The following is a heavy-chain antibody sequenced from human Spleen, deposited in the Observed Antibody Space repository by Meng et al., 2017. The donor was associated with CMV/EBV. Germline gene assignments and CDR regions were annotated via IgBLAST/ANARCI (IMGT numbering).Heavy chain of an antibody. V-gene: IGHV4-34*01. J-gene: IGHJ4*02. CDR3: ARAPAGYCSSASCQYYFDY. D-gene: IGHD2-2*01. Sequence: GSLRLSCAVYGGSFSSSYWDWFRQPPGKGLEWIGDINHGGGTNYNPSLKSRVTISVDKSKNQFSLKLTSVTAADTAVYYCARAPAGYCSSASCQYYFDYWGRGTLVTVSS. CDR1: GGSFSSSY. CDR2: INHGGGT.